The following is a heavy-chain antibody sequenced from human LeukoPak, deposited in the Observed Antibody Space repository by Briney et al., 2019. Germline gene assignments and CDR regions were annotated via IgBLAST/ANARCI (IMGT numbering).Heavy chain of an antibody. Sequence: GGSLRLSCAASGFTFSSYAMSWVRQAPGKGLEWVSAISGSGGSTYYADSVKGRFTISRDNSKNTLYLQMNSLRAEDTAVYYCAKEGMATPPDYYYMDVWGKGTTVTISS. CDR2: ISGSGGST. J-gene: IGHJ6*03. D-gene: IGHD5-24*01. CDR3: AKEGMATPPDYYYMDV. V-gene: IGHV3-23*01. CDR1: GFTFSSYA.